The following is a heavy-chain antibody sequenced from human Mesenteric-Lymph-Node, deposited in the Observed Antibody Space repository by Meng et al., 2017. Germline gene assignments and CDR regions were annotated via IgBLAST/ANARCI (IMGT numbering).Heavy chain of an antibody. CDR2: IYYSGST. CDR1: GYSISSTSW. D-gene: IGHD3-22*01. V-gene: IGHV4-28*01. J-gene: IGHJ4*02. CDR3: ARNVPGTSAYYD. Sequence: QVNRRGSGPGLVKPSTTLSLTWAVSGYSISSTSWWGWIRQPPGKGLEWIGYIYYSGSTFYNPSLKSRVTMSVDTSKNQFSLNLNSVTAVDTAVYYCARNVPGTSAYYDWGQGTLVTVSS.